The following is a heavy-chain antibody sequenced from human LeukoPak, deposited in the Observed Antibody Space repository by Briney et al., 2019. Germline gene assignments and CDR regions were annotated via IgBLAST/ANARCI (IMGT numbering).Heavy chain of an antibody. J-gene: IGHJ6*03. V-gene: IGHV3-11*01. CDR3: ARNPHGYYYYYMDV. CDR2: ISSSGSTI. CDR1: GFTFSDYY. Sequence: GGSLRLSCAASGFTFSDYYMSWIRQAPGKGLEWVSYISSSGSTIYYADSVKGRFTISRDNAKNSLYLQMNSLRAEDTALYYCARNPHGYYYYYMDVWGKGTTVTVSS.